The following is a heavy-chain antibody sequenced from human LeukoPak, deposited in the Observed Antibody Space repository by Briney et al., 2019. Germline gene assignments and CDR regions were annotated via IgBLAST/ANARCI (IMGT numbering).Heavy chain of an antibody. CDR1: GGSIRSYY. J-gene: IGHJ4*02. V-gene: IGHV4-59*01. Sequence: SETLSLTCIVSGGSIRSYYWSWIRQPPGKGLEWIGYIYYSGSTNYNPSLKSRVTISVDTSKNQFSLKLSSVTAADTAVYYCARASGVVGATGFDYWGQGTLVTVSS. CDR2: IYYSGST. CDR3: ARASGVVGATGFDY. D-gene: IGHD1-26*01.